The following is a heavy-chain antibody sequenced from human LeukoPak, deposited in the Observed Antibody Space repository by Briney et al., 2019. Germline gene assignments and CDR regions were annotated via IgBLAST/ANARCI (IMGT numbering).Heavy chain of an antibody. V-gene: IGHV3-30*03. D-gene: IGHD3-22*01. CDR2: ISYDGSNK. Sequence: GRSLRLSCAASGFTFSSYGMHWVRQAPGKGLEWVAVISYDGSNKYYADSVKGRFTISRDNSKNTLYLQMNSLRAEDTAVYYCARAYYYDSSGYYGGDYWGQGTLVTVSS. J-gene: IGHJ4*02. CDR1: GFTFSSYG. CDR3: ARAYYYDSSGYYGGDY.